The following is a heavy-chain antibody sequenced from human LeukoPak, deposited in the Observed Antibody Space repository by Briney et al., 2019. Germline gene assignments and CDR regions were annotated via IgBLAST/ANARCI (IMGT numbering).Heavy chain of an antibody. CDR3: ARGSDSSGYLYFDY. CDR2: IIPSGGDT. CDR1: GYTFTSYY. D-gene: IGHD3-22*01. V-gene: IGHV1-46*01. J-gene: IGHJ4*02. Sequence: ASVKVSCKASGYTFTSYYIHWVRQAPGQGLEWMGVIIPSGGDTTYAQKFQGRVTMTRDTSTSTAYMELSSLRSEDTAVYYCARGSDSSGYLYFDYWGQGTLVTVSS.